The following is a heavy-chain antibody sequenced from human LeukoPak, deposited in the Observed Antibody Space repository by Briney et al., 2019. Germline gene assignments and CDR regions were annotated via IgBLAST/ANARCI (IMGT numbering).Heavy chain of an antibody. D-gene: IGHD6-19*01. J-gene: IGHJ4*02. CDR2: ISAYKGNT. V-gene: IGHV1-18*01. CDR3: ERCAVAGTLMFSGDY. CDR1: GHTFTSYG. Sequence: ASVNVSCNASGHTFTSYGISWMRHAPGQGLEWMGWISAYKGNTNYAQAHQGRVTMTTSTSTSTAYLELRILRPNDADVDYCERCAVAGTLMFSGDYWGQGTLVTVSS.